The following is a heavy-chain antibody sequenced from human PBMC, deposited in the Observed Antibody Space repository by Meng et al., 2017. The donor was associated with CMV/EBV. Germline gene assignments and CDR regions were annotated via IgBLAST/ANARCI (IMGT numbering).Heavy chain of an antibody. CDR2: IYPGDSDT. D-gene: IGHD6-13*01. Sequence: GGSPRLSCKGSGYSFTSYWIGWVRQMPGKGLEWMGIIYPGDSDTRYSPSFQGQVTISADKSISTAYLQWSSLKASDTAMYYCARPIAAAGNDYYGMDVWGQGTTVTVSS. V-gene: IGHV5-51*01. CDR1: GYSFTSYW. CDR3: ARPIAAAGNDYYGMDV. J-gene: IGHJ6*02.